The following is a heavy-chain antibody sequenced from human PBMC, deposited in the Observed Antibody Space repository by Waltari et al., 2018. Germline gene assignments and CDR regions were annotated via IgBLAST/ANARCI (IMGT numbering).Heavy chain of an antibody. CDR2: INHSGST. CDR1: GGSFSGYY. J-gene: IGHJ4*02. CDR3: ARGQGNYDILTGYLNRYYFDY. Sequence: QVQLQQWGAGLLKPSETLTLTCAVYGGSFSGYYWSWIRQPPGKGLEWIGEINHSGSTNYNPPLKSRVTISVDTSKNQFSLKLSSVTAADTAVYYCARGQGNYDILTGYLNRYYFDYWGQGTLVTVSS. D-gene: IGHD3-9*01. V-gene: IGHV4-34*01.